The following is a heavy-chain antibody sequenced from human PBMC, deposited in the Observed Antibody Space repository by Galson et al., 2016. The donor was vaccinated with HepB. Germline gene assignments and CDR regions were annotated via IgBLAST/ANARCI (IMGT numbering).Heavy chain of an antibody. CDR2: ISTDGSKT. CDR1: GFTFSTYW. Sequence: SLRLSCAASGFTFSTYWMNWVRQAPGQGLEWVANISTDGSKTYYVDTVKGRVTISRDNAKNSLYLQLNSLTADDTAVYHCAKCNLNPWGQGTLVTVSS. V-gene: IGHV3-7*03. D-gene: IGHD1-14*01. J-gene: IGHJ5*02. CDR3: AKCNLNP.